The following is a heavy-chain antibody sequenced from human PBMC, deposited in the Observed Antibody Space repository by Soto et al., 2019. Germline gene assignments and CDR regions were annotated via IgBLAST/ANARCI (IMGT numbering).Heavy chain of an antibody. J-gene: IGHJ4*02. Sequence: GGSLRLSCAASGFTFSSYGMHWVRQAPGKGLEWVAVIWYDGSNKYYADSVKGRFTISRDNSKNTLYLQMNSLRAEDTAVYYCARDSTTYYDFWSGHSIYYWGQGTLVTVSS. CDR1: GFTFSSYG. CDR3: ARDSTTYYDFWSGHSIYY. D-gene: IGHD3-3*01. CDR2: IWYDGSNK. V-gene: IGHV3-33*01.